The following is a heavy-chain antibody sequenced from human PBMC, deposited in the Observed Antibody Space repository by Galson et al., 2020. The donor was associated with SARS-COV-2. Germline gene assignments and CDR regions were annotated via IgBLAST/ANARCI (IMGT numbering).Heavy chain of an antibody. Sequence: GESLKISCAASGFTFSKNWMTWVRQAPGKGLEWVAKIDQGGTDEYYVDSVKGRFTISRDNAKNSLYLQMNNVRVEDTAVYYCARVGRSISWTGYGYDAFDIWGQGTMVTVSS. CDR2: IDQGGTDE. J-gene: IGHJ3*02. D-gene: IGHD3-3*01. V-gene: IGHV3-7*03. CDR1: GFTFSKNW. CDR3: ARVGRSISWTGYGYDAFDI.